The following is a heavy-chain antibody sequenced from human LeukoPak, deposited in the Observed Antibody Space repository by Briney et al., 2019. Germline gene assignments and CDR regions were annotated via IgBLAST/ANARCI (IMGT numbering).Heavy chain of an antibody. V-gene: IGHV3-64D*09. CDR2: ISSKGDIT. D-gene: IGHD4-17*01. CDR3: VRYGDSYDY. Sequence: GGSLRLSCSASGFTFSTYAMHWVRQAPGKGLEYVSAISSKGDITFYADSVKGRIAVSRDNSNNTLCLRMSSLRAEDTAVYYCVRYGDSYDYWGQGTLVTVSS. CDR1: GFTFSTYA. J-gene: IGHJ4*02.